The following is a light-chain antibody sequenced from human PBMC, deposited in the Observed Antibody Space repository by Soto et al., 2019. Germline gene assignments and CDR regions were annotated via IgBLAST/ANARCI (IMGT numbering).Light chain of an antibody. Sequence: EIVLTQSPATLSLSPGERATLSCRASQSVTSNLAWYQQKQGQAPRLLIYDASSRATGIPAKFSGSGSGTDFTLTIRSLEPEDFAIYFCQQRETFGQGTRLEIK. CDR2: DAS. V-gene: IGKV3-11*01. CDR1: QSVTSN. J-gene: IGKJ5*01. CDR3: QQRET.